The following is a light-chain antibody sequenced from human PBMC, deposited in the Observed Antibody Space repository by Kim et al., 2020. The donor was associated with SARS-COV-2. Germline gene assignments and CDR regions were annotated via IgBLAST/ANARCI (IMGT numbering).Light chain of an antibody. CDR2: AAS. Sequence: GERATRSCLASQSVSSSDLAWFQQKPGQAPGLLIYAASSGATGIPDRFSGSGSGTDFTLTIRRLEAGGCAVYYRQQYGSSPWTFGQGNKVDIK. J-gene: IGKJ1*01. V-gene: IGKV3-20*01. CDR3: QQYGSSPWT. CDR1: QSVSSSD.